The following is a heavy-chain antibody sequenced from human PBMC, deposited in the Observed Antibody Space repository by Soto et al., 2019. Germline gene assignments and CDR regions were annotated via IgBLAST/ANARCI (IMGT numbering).Heavy chain of an antibody. CDR3: ARVNTDYYGSGSYEDY. CDR1: GGSISSYY. J-gene: IGHJ4*02. D-gene: IGHD3-10*01. CDR2: IYYSGST. V-gene: IGHV4-59*01. Sequence: QVQLQESGPGLVKPSETLSLTCTVSGGSISSYYWSWIRQPPGKGLEWIGYIYYSGSTNYNPSLKSRVTISVDTSKNQFSLKLSSVTAADTAVYYCARVNTDYYGSGSYEDYWGQGTLVTVSS.